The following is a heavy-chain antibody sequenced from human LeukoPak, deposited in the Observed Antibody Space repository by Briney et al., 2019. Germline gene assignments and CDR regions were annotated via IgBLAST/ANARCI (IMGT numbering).Heavy chain of an antibody. Sequence: GGSLRLSCAASGFTFSSYGMHWVRQAPGKGLEGVAVISYDGRNKYYADSVKGRFTSSRDNSKNTLYLQMNSMGAEDTAVYYCAKDRTHITMGRGVMGYYVMDVWGKGTTVTVSS. J-gene: IGHJ6*04. CDR3: AKDRTHITMGRGVMGYYVMDV. V-gene: IGHV3-30*18. CDR1: GFTFSSYG. D-gene: IGHD3-10*01. CDR2: ISYDGRNK.